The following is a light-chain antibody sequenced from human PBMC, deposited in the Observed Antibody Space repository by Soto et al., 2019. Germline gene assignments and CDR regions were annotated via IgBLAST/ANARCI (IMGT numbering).Light chain of an antibody. CDR1: SSDVGSYNL. CDR3: SAYTARSTLV. Sequence: QSVLTQPASVSASPGQSITIPCTGTSSDVGSYNLVSWFQQHPGKVPKLLIYEGTKRPSGLSDRFSGSKSGTTASLTISGLQAEDEGDYYCSAYTARSTLVFGGGTKVTVL. CDR2: EGT. V-gene: IGLV2-14*02. J-gene: IGLJ3*02.